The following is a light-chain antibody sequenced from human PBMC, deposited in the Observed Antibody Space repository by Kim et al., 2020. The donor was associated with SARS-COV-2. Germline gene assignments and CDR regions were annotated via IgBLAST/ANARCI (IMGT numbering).Light chain of an antibody. Sequence: QTSTPTCTGNSNTVGGLGVAWLRQHQDHPPKLRSYRSDGRPSGSSGRFSASRSGNTAYLTISGLQPEDEADYYCSAWDSSLSAWVFGEGTKLTVL. J-gene: IGLJ3*02. CDR2: RSD. CDR1: SNTVGGLG. V-gene: IGLV10-54*04. CDR3: SAWDSSLSAWV.